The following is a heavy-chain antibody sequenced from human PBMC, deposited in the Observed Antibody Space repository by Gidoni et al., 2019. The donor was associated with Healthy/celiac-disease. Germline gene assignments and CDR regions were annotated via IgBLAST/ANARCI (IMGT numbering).Heavy chain of an antibody. CDR3: AKEDGGRTYYGSGTGENDSDY. Sequence: EVQLLESGGGLVQPGGSLRLSCAASGFTFSSYAMSWVRQAPGKGLEWVSAISGSGGSTYYADSVKGRFTISRDNSKNTLYLQMNSLRAEDTAVYYCAKEDGGRTYYGSGTGENDSDYWGQGTLVTVSS. CDR2: ISGSGGST. D-gene: IGHD3-10*01. V-gene: IGHV3-23*01. J-gene: IGHJ4*02. CDR1: GFTFSSYA.